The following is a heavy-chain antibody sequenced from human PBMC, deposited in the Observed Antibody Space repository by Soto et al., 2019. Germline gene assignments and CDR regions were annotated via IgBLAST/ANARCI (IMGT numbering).Heavy chain of an antibody. CDR2: ISGSGDST. CDR1: GFTFSSYA. Sequence: EVQLLESGGGLVQPGGSLRLSCAASGFTFSSYAMRWVRQAPVKGLEWVSAISGSGDSTYYADSVEGRFTISRDNSKNSLYVQMNSLRAEDTAVYYCARRGSGSYYDYWGQGTLVTVSS. D-gene: IGHD1-26*01. V-gene: IGHV3-23*01. J-gene: IGHJ4*02. CDR3: ARRGSGSYYDY.